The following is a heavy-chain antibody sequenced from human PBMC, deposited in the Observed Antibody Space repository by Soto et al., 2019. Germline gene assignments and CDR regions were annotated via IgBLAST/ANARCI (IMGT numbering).Heavy chain of an antibody. CDR3: ATKAGETYYYASGTYFLYYYYGMDV. D-gene: IGHD3-10*01. J-gene: IGHJ6*02. CDR2: ISGSGGST. Sequence: GGSLRLSCAASGFTFSSYAMTWVRQAPGKGLEWVSAISGSGGSTYYTDSVKGRFTISRDNPKNTLYLQMNSLRAEDTAVYYCATKAGETYYYASGTYFLYYYYGMDVWGQGTTVTVSS. CDR1: GFTFSSYA. V-gene: IGHV3-23*01.